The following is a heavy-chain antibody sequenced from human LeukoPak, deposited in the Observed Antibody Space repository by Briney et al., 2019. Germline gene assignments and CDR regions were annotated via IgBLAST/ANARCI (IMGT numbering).Heavy chain of an antibody. Sequence: ASVKVSCKASGGTLSSYAISWVRQAPGQGLEWMGWISAYNGNTNYAQKLQGRVTMTTDTSTSTAYMELRSLRSDDTAVYYCAILSMTTVTTLGLFDYWGQGTLVTVSS. D-gene: IGHD4-11*01. CDR1: GGTLSSYA. CDR2: ISAYNGNT. J-gene: IGHJ4*02. CDR3: AILSMTTVTTLGLFDY. V-gene: IGHV1-18*01.